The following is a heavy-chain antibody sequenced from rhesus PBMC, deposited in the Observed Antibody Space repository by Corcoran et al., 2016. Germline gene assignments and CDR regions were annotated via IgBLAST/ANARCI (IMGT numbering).Heavy chain of an antibody. D-gene: IGHD3-28*01. CDR1: GGSISSSY. CDR3: ASSPGYYWYFDL. V-gene: IGHV4-169*02. Sequence: QLQLQESGPGLVKPSETLSVTCAASGGSISSSYWSWIRQAPGKGLDLIGYIYGSGSSTNYNPSLKSRVTLSVETSRNQLSLKLSSVTAADTAVYYCASSPGYYWYFDLWGPGTPITISS. CDR2: IYGSGSST. J-gene: IGHJ2*01.